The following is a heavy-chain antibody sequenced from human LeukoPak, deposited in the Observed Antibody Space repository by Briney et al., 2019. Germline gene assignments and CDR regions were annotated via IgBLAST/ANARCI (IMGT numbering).Heavy chain of an antibody. V-gene: IGHV3-7*01. CDR3: ARAAYDYGDYRNWFDP. J-gene: IGHJ5*02. CDR1: GFTFSSYW. CDR2: IKQDGSEK. Sequence: PGGSLRLSCAASGFTFSSYWVSWVRQAPGKGLEWVANIKQDGSEKSYVDPVKGRFTISRDNAKNSLYLQMNSLRAEDTAVFYCARAAYDYGDYRNWFDPWGQGTLVTVSS. D-gene: IGHD4-17*01.